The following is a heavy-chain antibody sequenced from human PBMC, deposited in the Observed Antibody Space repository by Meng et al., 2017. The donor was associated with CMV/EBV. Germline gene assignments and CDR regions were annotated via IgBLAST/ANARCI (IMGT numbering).Heavy chain of an antibody. D-gene: IGHD2-2*01. V-gene: IGHV3-53*01. J-gene: IGHJ6*02. CDR2: IYSGGST. CDR3: ARDSVVVPAAPDYYGMDV. CDR1: GFTVSSNY. Sequence: GRSLRLSCAASGFTVSSNYMSWVRQAPGKGLEWVSVIYSGGSTYYADSVKGRFTISRDNSKNTLYLQMNSLRAEDTAVYYCARDSVVVPAAPDYYGMDVWGQGTTVTVSS.